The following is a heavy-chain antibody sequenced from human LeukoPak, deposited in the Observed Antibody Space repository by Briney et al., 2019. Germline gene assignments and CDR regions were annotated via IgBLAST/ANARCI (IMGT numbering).Heavy chain of an antibody. CDR2: ISGSGGST. J-gene: IGHJ6*02. D-gene: IGHD6-13*01. CDR1: GFTFSSYA. V-gene: IGHV3-23*01. CDR3: AKAQQLVRNGMDV. Sequence: PGGSLRLSCAASGFTFSSYAMSWVRQAPGKGLEWVSAISGSGGSTYYADSVKGRFAISRDNSKNTLYLQMNSLRAEDTAVYYCAKAQQLVRNGMDVWGQGTTVTVSS.